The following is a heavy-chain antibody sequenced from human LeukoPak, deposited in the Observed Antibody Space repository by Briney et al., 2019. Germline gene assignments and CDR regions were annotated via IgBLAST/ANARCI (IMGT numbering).Heavy chain of an antibody. D-gene: IGHD4-17*01. V-gene: IGHV4-4*02. J-gene: IGHJ5*02. CDR2: IYHSGST. CDR1: GGSISSSNW. CDR3: ARYYGDYPSLDP. Sequence: SETLPLTCAVSGGSISSSNWWSWVRQPPGKGLEWIGEIYHSGSTNYNPSLKSRVTISVDKSKNQFSLKLSSVTAADTAVYYCARYYGDYPSLDPWGQGTLVTVSS.